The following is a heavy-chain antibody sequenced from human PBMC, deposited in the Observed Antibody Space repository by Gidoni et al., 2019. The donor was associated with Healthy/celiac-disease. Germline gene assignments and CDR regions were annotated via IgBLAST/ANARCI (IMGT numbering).Heavy chain of an antibody. J-gene: IGHJ4*02. CDR3: ARQVPHDLVDY. Sequence: QLRLQESGPGLVKPSETLSLTCTVSGGSISSSSYYWGWIRQPPGKGLEWIGSIYYSGSNYYNPSLKSRVTISVDTSKNQFSLKLSSVTAADTAVYYCARQVPHDLVDYWGQGTLVTVSS. CDR2: IYYSGSN. CDR1: GGSISSSSYY. V-gene: IGHV4-39*01.